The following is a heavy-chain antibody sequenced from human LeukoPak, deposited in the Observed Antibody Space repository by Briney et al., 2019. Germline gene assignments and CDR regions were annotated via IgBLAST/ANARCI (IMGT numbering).Heavy chain of an antibody. J-gene: IGHJ6*02. CDR3: ARASGGHYGMDV. CDR2: IYSDGST. V-gene: IGHV3-53*01. CDR1: EFAVSSNY. Sequence: PGGSLRLSCAASEFAVSSNYMTWVRQAPGKGLEWVPLIYSDGSTYYGDSVKGRFTVSRDNSKNTLYLQMHSLRAEDTAVYYCARASGGHYGMDVWGQGTTVTVSS.